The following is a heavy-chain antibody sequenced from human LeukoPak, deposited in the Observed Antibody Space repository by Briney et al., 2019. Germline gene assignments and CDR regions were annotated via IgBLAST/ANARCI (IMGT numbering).Heavy chain of an antibody. CDR3: ARGLYYYDSSGPFDP. V-gene: IGHV1-46*01. J-gene: IGHJ5*02. CDR1: GYTFTSYY. CDR2: INPSGGST. Sequence: ASVRVSCKASGYTFTSYYMHWVRQAPGQGLEWMGIINPSGGSTSYAQKFQGRVTMTRDTSTSTVYMELSSLRSEDTAVYYCARGLYYYDSSGPFDPWGQGTLVTVSS. D-gene: IGHD3-22*01.